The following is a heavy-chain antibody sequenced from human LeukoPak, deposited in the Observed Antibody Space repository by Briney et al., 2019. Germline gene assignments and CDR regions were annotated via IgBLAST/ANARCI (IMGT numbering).Heavy chain of an antibody. CDR2: ISAYNGNT. J-gene: IGHJ5*02. D-gene: IGHD6-19*01. CDR1: GYTFTSYG. Sequence: ASVKVSCKASGYTFTSYGISWVRQAPGQGLEWMGWISAYNGNTNYAQKLQGRATMTTDTSTSTAYMELRSLRSDDTAVYYCARDYRGFPYSSGWHLGFDPWGQGTLVTVSS. CDR3: ARDYRGFPYSSGWHLGFDP. V-gene: IGHV1-18*04.